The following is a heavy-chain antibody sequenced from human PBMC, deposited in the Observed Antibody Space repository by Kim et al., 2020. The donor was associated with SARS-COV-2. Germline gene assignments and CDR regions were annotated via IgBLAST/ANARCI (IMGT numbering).Heavy chain of an antibody. J-gene: IGHJ4*02. Sequence: ASVKVSCKASGYTFTSYAMHWVRQAPGQRLEWMGWINACNGNTKYSQKFQGRVTITRDTSASTAYMELSSLRSEDTAVYYCARSPDIVATISLDYWGQGTLVTVSS. CDR1: GYTFTSYA. CDR2: INACNGNT. V-gene: IGHV1-3*01. CDR3: ARSPDIVATISLDY. D-gene: IGHD5-12*01.